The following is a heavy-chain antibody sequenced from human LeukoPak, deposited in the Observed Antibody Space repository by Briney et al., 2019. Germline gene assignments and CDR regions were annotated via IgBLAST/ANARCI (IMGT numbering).Heavy chain of an antibody. CDR3: AKKRESSWTRKYYFDY. CDR2: ISAYNGNT. CDR1: GYTFTSYG. Sequence: ASVKVSCKASGYTFTSYGISWVRQAPGQGLEWMGWISAYNGNTNYAQKLQGRVTMTTDTSTSTAYMELRSLRSDDTAVYYCAKKRESSWTRKYYFDYWGQGTLVTVSS. D-gene: IGHD6-13*01. V-gene: IGHV1-18*01. J-gene: IGHJ4*02.